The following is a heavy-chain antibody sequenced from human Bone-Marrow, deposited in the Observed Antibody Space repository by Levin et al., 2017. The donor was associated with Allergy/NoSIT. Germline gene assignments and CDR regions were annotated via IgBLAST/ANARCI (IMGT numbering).Heavy chain of an antibody. J-gene: IGHJ5*02. CDR3: ARLVPGKNWLDP. Sequence: SETLSLTCSVSGGSINNNRNYWVWIRQPPGKGLEWLGHIFYSGSTHYNPSLMSRVTMSVDTSKNDFSLNVSSVTAADTAIYYCARLVPGKNWLDPWGQGTPVTVSS. D-gene: IGHD2-21*01. CDR1: GGSINNNRNY. V-gene: IGHV4-39*02. CDR2: IFYSGST.